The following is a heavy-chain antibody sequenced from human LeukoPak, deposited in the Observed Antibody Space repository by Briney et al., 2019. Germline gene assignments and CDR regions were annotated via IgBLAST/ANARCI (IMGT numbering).Heavy chain of an antibody. CDR2: ISYSGST. CDR3: ARGISYYFGMDV. J-gene: IGHJ6*02. V-gene: IGHV4-39*01. Sequence: SETLSLTCTVSGGSFTNNGYFWGWLRQPPGKGLEWIGSISYSGSTYYNPSLKSRVTISVDTSKNQFSLKLRSVTAADTAVYHCARGISYYFGMDVWGQGTTVTVSS. CDR1: GGSFTNNGYF. D-gene: IGHD3-10*01.